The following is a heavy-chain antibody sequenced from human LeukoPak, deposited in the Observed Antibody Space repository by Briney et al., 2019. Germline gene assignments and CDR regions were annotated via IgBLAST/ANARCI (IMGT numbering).Heavy chain of an antibody. CDR1: GGSISSSSYY. CDR2: ICYSGSS. Sequence: SETLSLTCTVSGGSISSSSYYWGWIRQPPGKGLEWIGSICYSGSSNYNPSLKSRVTISVDTSKNHVSLELSSVTAADTAVYYCARGTYSSSWYFPYWGQGTLVTVSS. D-gene: IGHD6-13*01. V-gene: IGHV4-39*07. J-gene: IGHJ4*02. CDR3: ARGTYSSSWYFPY.